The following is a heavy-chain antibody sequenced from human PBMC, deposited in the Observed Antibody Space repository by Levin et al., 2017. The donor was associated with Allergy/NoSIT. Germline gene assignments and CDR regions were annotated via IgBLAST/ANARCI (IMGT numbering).Heavy chain of an antibody. D-gene: IGHD6-13*01. Sequence: ASVKVSCKASGFTFTIYDIHWVRQAPGQGLEWVGRLNPNTGGTDSAQKFMGRLTMIRDTSTTTAFMELTRLRPDDTAIYYCAGETSAAPPYSWCDTWGQGARVTVSS. CDR3: AGETSAAPPYSWCDT. CDR2: LNPNTGGT. CDR1: GFTFTIYD. J-gene: IGHJ5*02. V-gene: IGHV1-2*06.